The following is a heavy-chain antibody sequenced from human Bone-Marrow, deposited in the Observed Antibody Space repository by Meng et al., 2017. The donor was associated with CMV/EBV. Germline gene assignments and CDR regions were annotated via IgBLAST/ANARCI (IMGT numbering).Heavy chain of an antibody. D-gene: IGHD5-12*01. J-gene: IGHJ4*02. V-gene: IGHV4-59*01. CDR3: ARGRGDIVPALNY. CDR2: IYYSGST. Sequence: GSLRLSCTVSGGSISSYYWSWIRQPPGKGLEWIGYIYYSGSTNYNPSLKGRVTISVDRSKNQFSMKLTSVTAADTAVYYCARGRGDIVPALNYWGQGTLVTVSS. CDR1: GGSISSYY.